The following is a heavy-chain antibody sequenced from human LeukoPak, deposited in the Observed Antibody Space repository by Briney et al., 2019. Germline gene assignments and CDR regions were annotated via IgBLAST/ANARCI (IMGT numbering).Heavy chain of an antibody. V-gene: IGHV4-4*02. D-gene: IGHD3-10*01. J-gene: IGHJ5*02. Sequence: SGTLSLTCAVSGGSLSSSNWWSWVRQPPGKGLEWIGEIYHSGSTNYNPSLKSRVTISVDKSKNQFSLKLSSVTAADTAVYYCASHTKRPYGSGRTGRGWFDPWGQGTLVTVSS. CDR1: GGSLSSSNW. CDR3: ASHTKRPYGSGRTGRGWFDP. CDR2: IYHSGST.